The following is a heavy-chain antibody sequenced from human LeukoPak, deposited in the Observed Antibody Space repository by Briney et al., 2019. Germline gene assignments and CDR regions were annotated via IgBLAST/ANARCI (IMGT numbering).Heavy chain of an antibody. CDR2: IYSGGST. Sequence: PGGSLRLSCTASGFTVSSNYMSWVRQAPGKGLEWVSVIYSGGSTYYPDSVKGRFTISRDNSKNTLYLQMNSLRAEDTAVYYCAREYNYGFARYFDYWGQGTLVTVSS. V-gene: IGHV3-66*01. D-gene: IGHD5-18*01. CDR1: GFTVSSNY. J-gene: IGHJ4*02. CDR3: AREYNYGFARYFDY.